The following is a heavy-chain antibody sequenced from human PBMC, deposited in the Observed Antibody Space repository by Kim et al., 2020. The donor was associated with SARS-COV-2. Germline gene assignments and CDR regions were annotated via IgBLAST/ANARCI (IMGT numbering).Heavy chain of an antibody. CDR2: INTNTGIA. Sequence: ASVKVSCKASGYTFTSYAMSWVRQAPGQGLEWMGWINTNTGIATYAQGFTGRVAFSLDTSTSTAYLQLSSLKAEDTAVYYCARVGCSRTGYFQ. CDR3: ARVGCSRTGYFQ. CDR1: GYTFTSYA. V-gene: IGHV7-4-1*02. J-gene: IGHJ1*01. D-gene: IGHD2-2*01.